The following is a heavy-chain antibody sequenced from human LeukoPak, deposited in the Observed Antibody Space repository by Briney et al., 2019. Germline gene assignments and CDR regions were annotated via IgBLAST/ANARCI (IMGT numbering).Heavy chain of an antibody. J-gene: IGHJ4*02. D-gene: IGHD1-26*01. V-gene: IGHV4-59*01. CDR3: ARDRSYLDY. Sequence: PSETLSLTCTVSGGYISSYYWSWLRQPPGKGLEWIGNIYYSGSTNYNPSLKSRVTISVDTSKNQFSLKLSSVTAADTAVYYCARDRSYLDYWGQGTLVTVSS. CDR1: GGYISSYY. CDR2: IYYSGST.